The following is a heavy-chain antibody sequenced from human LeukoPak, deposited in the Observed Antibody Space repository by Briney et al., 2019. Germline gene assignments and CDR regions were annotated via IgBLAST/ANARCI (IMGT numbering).Heavy chain of an antibody. D-gene: IGHD2-8*02. Sequence: ASVKVSCKASGYTFNAYYLHWVRQAPGQGLEWMGWINPNSGDTKYAQKFQGRVTMTGDMSISTAYMELSRLRFDDTAVYYCAILRLSTGLWWFFDLWGRGTLVTVSS. CDR1: GYTFNAYY. CDR2: INPNSGDT. J-gene: IGHJ2*01. V-gene: IGHV1-2*02. CDR3: AILRLSTGLWWFFDL.